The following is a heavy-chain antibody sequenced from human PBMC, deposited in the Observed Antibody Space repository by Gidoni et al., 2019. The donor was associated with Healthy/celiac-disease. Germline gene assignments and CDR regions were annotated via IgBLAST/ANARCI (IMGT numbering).Heavy chain of an antibody. CDR3: AHGAAAGTCFPPACWFDP. D-gene: IGHD6-13*01. Sequence: QITLTESGPTLVKPTQTLTLTCTFSGFSLSTSGVGVGWIRQPPGKALEWLALMYWNDDKRYSPSLKSRLTITKDTSKNQVVLTMTNMDPVDTATYYCAHGAAAGTCFPPACWFDPWGQGTLVTVSS. CDR1: GFSLSTSGVG. V-gene: IGHV2-5*01. J-gene: IGHJ5*02. CDR2: MYWNDDK.